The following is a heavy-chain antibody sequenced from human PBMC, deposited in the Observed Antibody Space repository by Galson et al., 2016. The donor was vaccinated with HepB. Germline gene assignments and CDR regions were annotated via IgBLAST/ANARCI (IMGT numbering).Heavy chain of an antibody. CDR1: GFTFSNYG. J-gene: IGHJ6*02. D-gene: IGHD3-3*01. CDR3: ARDPRLRYNQCWRGYAAYSYGLDV. V-gene: IGHV3-33*01. CDR2: IWYDASNK. Sequence: SLRLSCAASGFTFSNYGMHWFRQAPGKGLEWVAVIWYDASNKYYADSVKGRFTISRDNSKSTLYLQMNSLRVEDTAVYYCARDPRLRYNQCWRGYAAYSYGLDVWGQGTTVTLSS.